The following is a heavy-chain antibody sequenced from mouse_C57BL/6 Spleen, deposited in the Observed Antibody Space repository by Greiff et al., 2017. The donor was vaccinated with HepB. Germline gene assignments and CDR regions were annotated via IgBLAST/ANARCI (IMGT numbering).Heavy chain of an antibody. CDR3: ARSPLGSSYVYWCFDV. J-gene: IGHJ1*03. V-gene: IGHV1-55*01. CDR1: GYTFTRYW. CDR2: IYPGSGST. D-gene: IGHD1-1*01. Sequence: QVQLQQPGAELVKPGASVKMSCKASGYTFTRYWITWVKQRPGQGLEWIGDIYPGSGSTNYNEKFKSKATLTVDTSSSTAYMQLSSLTSEDSAVYYCARSPLGSSYVYWCFDVWGTGTTVTVSS.